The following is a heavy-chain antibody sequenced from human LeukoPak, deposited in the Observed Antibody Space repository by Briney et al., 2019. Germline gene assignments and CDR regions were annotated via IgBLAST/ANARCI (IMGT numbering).Heavy chain of an antibody. J-gene: IGHJ4*02. CDR2: ISSDGSST. CDR1: GFTVNNYW. CDR3: ARGCSGDRCYDY. D-gene: IGHD2-15*01. V-gene: IGHV3-74*01. Sequence: GGSLRLSCAASGFTVNNYWMHWVRQAPGKGLVWVSRISSDGSSTSYADSVKGRFTISRDNSKNTVYLQMNSLRADDTAVYFCARGCSGDRCYDYWGQGTLVTVSS.